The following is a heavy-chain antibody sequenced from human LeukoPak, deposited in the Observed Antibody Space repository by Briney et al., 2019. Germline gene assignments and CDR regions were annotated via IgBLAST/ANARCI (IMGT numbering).Heavy chain of an antibody. J-gene: IGHJ6*02. Sequence: ASVKVSCKASGYTFTSYAMNWVRQAPGQGLEWMGWINTNTGNPTYAQGFTGRFVFSLDTSVSTAYLQISSLKAEDTAVYYCAREIAAAGTHYYYGMDVWGRGTTVTVSS. CDR3: AREIAAAGTHYYYGMDV. CDR1: GYTFTSYA. D-gene: IGHD6-13*01. CDR2: INTNTGNP. V-gene: IGHV7-4-1*02.